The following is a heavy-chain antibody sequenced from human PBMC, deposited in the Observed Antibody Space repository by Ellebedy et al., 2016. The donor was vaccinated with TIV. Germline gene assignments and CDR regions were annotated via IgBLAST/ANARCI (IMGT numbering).Heavy chain of an antibody. Sequence: MPGGSLRLSCTVSGGSVNSLSYYWGWIRQPPGKGLEWIGHIHDRGSTKYSPSLKSRVTISIDTSKNQFSLMLTSLTAADTAVYYCARLTSVTPYYGVDVWGQGTTVTVSS. V-gene: IGHV4-39*01. CDR1: GGSVNSLSYY. J-gene: IGHJ6*02. CDR3: ARLTSVTPYYGVDV. CDR2: IHDRGST. D-gene: IGHD2-21*02.